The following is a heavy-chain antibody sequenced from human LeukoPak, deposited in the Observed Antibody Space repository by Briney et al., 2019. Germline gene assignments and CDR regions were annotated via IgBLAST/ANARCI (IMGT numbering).Heavy chain of an antibody. CDR1: GFTFSSYS. Sequence: PGGSLRLSCAASGFTFSSYSMNWARQAPGKGLEWVSYISYSSSTIYYADSVKGRFTISRDNAKNSLYLQMNSLRAEDTAVYYCAREGAAAAADYWGQGTLVTVSS. CDR3: AREGAAAAADY. J-gene: IGHJ4*02. V-gene: IGHV3-48*04. D-gene: IGHD6-13*01. CDR2: ISYSSSTI.